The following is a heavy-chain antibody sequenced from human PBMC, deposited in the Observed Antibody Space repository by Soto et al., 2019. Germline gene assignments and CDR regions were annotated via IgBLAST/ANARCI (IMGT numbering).Heavy chain of an antibody. CDR2: INAANGNV. J-gene: IGHJ5*02. D-gene: IGHD6-19*01. V-gene: IGHV1-3*01. CDR3: ARAVGQFDP. Sequence: QVQLVQSGAEVKKPGASVKVSCKASGYTFSSYALHWVRKAPGQRLEWMGWINAANGNVKYSQKLQGRVTITRDTSARKAYMELSSLRSEDTAVYYCARAVGQFDPWGPGTLVTVSS. CDR1: GYTFSSYA.